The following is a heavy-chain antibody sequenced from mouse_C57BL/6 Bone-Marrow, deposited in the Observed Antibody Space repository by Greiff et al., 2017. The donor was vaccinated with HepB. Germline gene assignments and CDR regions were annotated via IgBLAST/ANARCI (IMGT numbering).Heavy chain of an antibody. J-gene: IGHJ2*01. D-gene: IGHD2-4*01. CDR1: GFTFSSYG. Sequence: EVLLVESGGDLVKPGGSLKLSCAASGFTFSSYGMSWVRQTPDKRLEWVATISSGGSYTYYPDSVKGRFTISRDNAKNTLYLQMSSLKSEDTAMYYCAREGLCDYWGQGTTLTVSS. V-gene: IGHV5-6*01. CDR2: ISSGGSYT. CDR3: AREGLCDY.